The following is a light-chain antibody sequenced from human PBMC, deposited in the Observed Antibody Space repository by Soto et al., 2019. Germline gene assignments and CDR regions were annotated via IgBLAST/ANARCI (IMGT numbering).Light chain of an antibody. CDR2: EGS. V-gene: IGLV2-23*01. J-gene: IGLJ1*01. Sequence: QSALTQPASVSGSPGKSITTSCTGTSSDVGSYNLVSWYQQHPGKAPKLMIYEGSKRPSGVSNRFSGSKSGNTASLTISGLQAEDEADYYCCSYAGSSAYVFGTGTKLTVL. CDR1: SSDVGSYNL. CDR3: CSYAGSSAYV.